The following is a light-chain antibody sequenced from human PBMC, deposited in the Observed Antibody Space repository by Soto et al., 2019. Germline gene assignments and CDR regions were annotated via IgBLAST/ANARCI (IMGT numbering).Light chain of an antibody. CDR3: AAWDDSLYGYWV. CDR1: SSNIGSNT. CDR2: SNN. Sequence: QSVLTQSPSASGTPGQRVTISCSGSSSNIGSNTVNWYQQLPGTAPKLLIYSNNQRPSGVPDRFSGSKSGTSASLAISGLQSEDEADYFCAAWDDSLYGYWVFGGGTKVTVL. J-gene: IGLJ3*02. V-gene: IGLV1-44*01.